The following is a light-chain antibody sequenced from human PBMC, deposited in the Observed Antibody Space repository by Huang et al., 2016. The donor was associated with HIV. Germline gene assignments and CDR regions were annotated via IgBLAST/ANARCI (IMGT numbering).Light chain of an antibody. J-gene: IGKJ2*01. CDR3: QHYDYRPPVT. CDR2: GAS. V-gene: IGKV3-15*01. Sequence: EIVMTQSPATLSVSPGERTTLSCRASQSVSTNLAWYQLKPGQAPRLLIYGASTRATGVPARCSGSGSGTEFTLTISSLQSEDFAVYYCQHYDYRPPVTFGQGTKLEIK. CDR1: QSVSTN.